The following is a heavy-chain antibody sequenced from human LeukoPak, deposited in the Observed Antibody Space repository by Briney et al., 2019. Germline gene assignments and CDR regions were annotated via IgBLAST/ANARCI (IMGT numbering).Heavy chain of an antibody. CDR3: ARVGNWFDP. D-gene: IGHD3-10*01. CDR2: IYHSGST. CDR1: GYSISSGYY. V-gene: IGHV4-38-2*01. Sequence: PSETLSLTCAVSGYSISSGYYWGWIRQPPGKGLEWIGSIYHSGSTYYNPSLKSQVTISVDTSKNQFSLKLSSVTAADTAVYYCARVGNWFDPWGQGTLVTVSS. J-gene: IGHJ5*02.